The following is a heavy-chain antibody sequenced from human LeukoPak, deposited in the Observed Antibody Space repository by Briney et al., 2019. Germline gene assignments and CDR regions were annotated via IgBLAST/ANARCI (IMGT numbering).Heavy chain of an antibody. Sequence: SETLSLTCTVSGVSISSSNSYWGWIRQPPGKGLEWIGSIYYSGNTYYNAPLKSQVSISIDTSKDQFSLRLTSVTAADTAVYYCARQTGSGLFILPGGQGTLVTVSS. J-gene: IGHJ4*02. CDR3: ARQTGSGLFILP. V-gene: IGHV4-39*01. CDR1: GVSISSSNSY. D-gene: IGHD3/OR15-3a*01. CDR2: IYYSGNT.